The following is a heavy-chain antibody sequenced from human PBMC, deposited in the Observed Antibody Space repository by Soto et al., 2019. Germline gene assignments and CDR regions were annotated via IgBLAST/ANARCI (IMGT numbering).Heavy chain of an antibody. CDR1: GYTFTDYF. J-gene: IGHJ4*02. Sequence: ASVKVSCKASGYTFTDYFMHWVRQAPGQGLEWMGWINPNSGGTNYAQKFQGRVTLTRDTSISTAYMELSRLTSDDTAVYYCAANYYDSSGYYYVDYWGQGTLVTVSS. D-gene: IGHD3-22*01. CDR3: AANYYDSSGYYYVDY. CDR2: INPNSGGT. V-gene: IGHV1-2*02.